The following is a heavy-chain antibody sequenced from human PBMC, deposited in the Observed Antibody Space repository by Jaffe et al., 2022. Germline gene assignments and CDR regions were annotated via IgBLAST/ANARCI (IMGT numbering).Heavy chain of an antibody. CDR1: GYSISSGYY. J-gene: IGHJ5*02. CDR3: ARRGYSEGAWFDP. D-gene: IGHD2-2*03. Sequence: QVQLQESGPGLVKPSETLSLTCAVSGYSISSGYYWGWIRQPPGKGLEWIGSIYHSGSTYYNPSLKSRVTISVDTSKNQFSLKLSSVTAADTAVYYCARRGYSEGAWFDPWGQGTLVTVSS. V-gene: IGHV4-38-2*01. CDR2: IYHSGST.